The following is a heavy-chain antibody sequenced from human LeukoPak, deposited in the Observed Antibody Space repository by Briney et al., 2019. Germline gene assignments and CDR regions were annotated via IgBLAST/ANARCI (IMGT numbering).Heavy chain of an antibody. CDR2: ISYDGSHK. V-gene: IGHV3-30*04. CDR1: GFTFSSYA. CDR3: ARDPQRSYSGYEIDY. D-gene: IGHD5-12*01. J-gene: IGHJ4*02. Sequence: PGGSLRLSCAASGFTFSSYAMHWVRQAPGKGLEWVALISYDGSHKYYADSVKGRFTISRDNSKNTLYLQMNSLRAEDTAVYYCARDPQRSYSGYEIDYWGQGTLVIVSS.